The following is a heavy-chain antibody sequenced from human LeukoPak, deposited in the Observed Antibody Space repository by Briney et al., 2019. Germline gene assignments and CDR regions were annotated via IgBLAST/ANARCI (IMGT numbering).Heavy chain of an antibody. CDR2: IYYSGST. Sequence: SETLSLTCTVSGGSISSYYWSWIRQPPGKGLEWIGYIYYSGSTNYNPSLKSRVTISVDTSKNQFSLKLSSVTAADTAVYYCARRTPAAGYFDYWGQGTLVTVSS. J-gene: IGHJ4*02. CDR3: ARRTPAAGYFDY. V-gene: IGHV4-59*08. CDR1: GGSISSYY.